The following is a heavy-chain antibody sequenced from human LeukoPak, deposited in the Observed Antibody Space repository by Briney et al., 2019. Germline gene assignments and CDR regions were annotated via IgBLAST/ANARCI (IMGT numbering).Heavy chain of an antibody. Sequence: SETLSLTCSVSGYSVSSDHYWGWIRQSPGKGLEWIGSFYYSGSIFDNRSLRSRVTISIDMSKNQFLLKLTSVTAADTAVYYCARGIRYFDYWGQGTLVTVSS. CDR3: ARGIRYFDY. CDR1: GYSVSSDHY. CDR2: FYYSGSI. J-gene: IGHJ4*02. D-gene: IGHD3-9*01. V-gene: IGHV4-38-2*02.